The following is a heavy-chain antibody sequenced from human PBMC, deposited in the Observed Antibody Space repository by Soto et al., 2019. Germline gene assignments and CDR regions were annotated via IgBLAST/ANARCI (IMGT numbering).Heavy chain of an antibody. Sequence: QITVKWSGPTLVKPTQTLTLTCSLSGISLSTSGVGLGWIRQTPGKALEWLALIYWNDDKHYSPSLKSRLTITKDHSKNQAVLTMTNMDPVDTATYYCARGLATLPVFAFDVWGQGTAVTVSS. CDR1: GISLSTSGVG. J-gene: IGHJ3*01. D-gene: IGHD6-6*01. V-gene: IGHV2-5*01. CDR3: ARGLATLPVFAFDV. CDR2: IYWNDDK.